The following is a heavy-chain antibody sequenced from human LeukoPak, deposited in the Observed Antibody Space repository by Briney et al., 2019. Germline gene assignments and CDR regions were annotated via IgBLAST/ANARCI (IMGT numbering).Heavy chain of an antibody. CDR3: ARKYSGWGSNFDY. CDR2: IREDGSQK. V-gene: IGHV3-7*03. Sequence: GGSLRLSCAASGFTFNSYWMTWVRQAPGKGLEWVANIREDGSQKYYVDSVKGRFTISRDNTENSLYLQMNSLRAEDTAVYYCARKYSGWGSNFDYWGQGTLVTVSS. CDR1: GFTFNSYW. D-gene: IGHD6-19*01. J-gene: IGHJ4*02.